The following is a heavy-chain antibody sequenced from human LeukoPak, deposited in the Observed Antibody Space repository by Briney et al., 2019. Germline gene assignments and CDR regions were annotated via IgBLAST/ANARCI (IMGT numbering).Heavy chain of an antibody. D-gene: IGHD2-15*01. Sequence: GRSLRLSCAASGFTFSSYAMHWVRQAPGKGLEWVAVISYDGSNKYYADSVKGRFTISRDNSENTLYLQMNSLRAEDTAVYYCARQKRRDCSGGSCYYYYYMDVWGKGTTVTVSS. CDR2: ISYDGSNK. V-gene: IGHV3-30*04. CDR3: ARQKRRDCSGGSCYYYYYMDV. CDR1: GFTFSSYA. J-gene: IGHJ6*03.